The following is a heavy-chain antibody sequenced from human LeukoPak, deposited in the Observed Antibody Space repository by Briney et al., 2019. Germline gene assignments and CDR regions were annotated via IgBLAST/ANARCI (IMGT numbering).Heavy chain of an antibody. V-gene: IGHV1-69*06. CDR2: IIPIFNTP. CDR1: GGTFSSYT. CDR3: ARDLGFTVTLNWFDP. J-gene: IGHJ5*02. D-gene: IGHD4-17*01. Sequence: SVKVSCKASGGTFSSYTINWVRQAPGQGLEWMGGIIPIFNTPNYAQKFQGRVTITADKSTSITYMELSSLRSDDTAVYYCARDLGFTVTLNWFDPWGQGTLVTVSS.